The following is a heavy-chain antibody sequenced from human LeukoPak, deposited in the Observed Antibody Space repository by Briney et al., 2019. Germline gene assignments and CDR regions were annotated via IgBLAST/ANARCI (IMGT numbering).Heavy chain of an antibody. V-gene: IGHV1-18*01. CDR3: ARDTGYTAMVTFDP. D-gene: IGHD5-18*01. Sequence: VSVKVSCKASGYTFTSYGISWVRQAPGQGLEWMGWISAYNGNTNYAQKLQGRVTMTTDTSTSTAYMELRSLRSDDTAVYYCARDTGYTAMVTFDPWGQGTLVTVSS. J-gene: IGHJ5*02. CDR2: ISAYNGNT. CDR1: GYTFTSYG.